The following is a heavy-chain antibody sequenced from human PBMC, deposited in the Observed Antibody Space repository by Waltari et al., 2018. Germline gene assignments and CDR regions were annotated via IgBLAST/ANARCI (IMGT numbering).Heavy chain of an antibody. V-gene: IGHV3-48*03. CDR1: GITLSSNG. J-gene: IGHJ4*02. Sequence: EVQLVESGGGLVQPGGSLRLSCATPGITLSSNGMNWVRQAPGKGLGWVSYISGSGSTIYYADSVRGRFTISRDTANNSLYLQMNNLRADDTGVYYCARQFAYWGQGALVTVSS. CDR2: ISGSGSTI. CDR3: ARQFAY.